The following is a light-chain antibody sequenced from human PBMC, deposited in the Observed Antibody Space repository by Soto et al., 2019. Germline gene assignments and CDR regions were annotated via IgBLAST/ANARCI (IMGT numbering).Light chain of an antibody. CDR3: HQRQYWPPIT. Sequence: EIVITQSPATLSVSPGERATLSCRASQSVSTNLAWYQQKPGQAPRLLIYDASTRATGIPARFSGSGSGTEFTLTISRLEPEDFAIYYCHQRQYWPPITFGQGTRLEIK. CDR2: DAS. V-gene: IGKV3-15*01. J-gene: IGKJ5*01. CDR1: QSVSTN.